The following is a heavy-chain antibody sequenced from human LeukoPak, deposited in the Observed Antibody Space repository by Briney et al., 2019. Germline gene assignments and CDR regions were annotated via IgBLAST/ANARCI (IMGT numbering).Heavy chain of an antibody. CDR3: AKDKWELLGGGFFDY. CDR1: GFTFSNYS. CDR2: ISYDGSNK. J-gene: IGHJ4*02. D-gene: IGHD1-26*01. V-gene: IGHV3-30*18. Sequence: GGSLRLSCAASGFTFSNYSMYWVREAPRKGLEWVAIISYDGSNKYYADSVKGRFTISRDNSKNTLYLQMNSLRAEETAVYYCAKDKWELLGGGFFDYWGQGTLVTVSS.